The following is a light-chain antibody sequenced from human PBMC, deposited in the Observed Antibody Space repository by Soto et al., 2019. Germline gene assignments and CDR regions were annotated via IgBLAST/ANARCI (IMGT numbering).Light chain of an antibody. V-gene: IGKV3-11*01. CDR1: QSVGNS. Sequence: DIVLTQSPATLSLSPGERASLSCRASQSVGNSLAWYQHKPGQAPRLLIYDVSNRATGIPARFSGSGSGTDFTLTIISLDPEDSAVYYCQHCLIWPLFTFGPGTKVDIK. CDR3: QHCLIWPLFT. CDR2: DVS. J-gene: IGKJ3*01.